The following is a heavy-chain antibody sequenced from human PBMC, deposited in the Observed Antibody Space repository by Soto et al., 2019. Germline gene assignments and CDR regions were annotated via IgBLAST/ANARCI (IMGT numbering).Heavy chain of an antibody. CDR3: AKDGYYYGSGSFYYYYYMDV. J-gene: IGHJ6*03. D-gene: IGHD3-10*01. V-gene: IGHV3-23*01. Sequence: AISGSGGSTYYADSVKGRFTISRDNSKNTLYLQMNSLRAEDTAVYYCAKDGYYYGSGSFYYYYYMDVRGKGTTVTVSS. CDR2: ISGSGGST.